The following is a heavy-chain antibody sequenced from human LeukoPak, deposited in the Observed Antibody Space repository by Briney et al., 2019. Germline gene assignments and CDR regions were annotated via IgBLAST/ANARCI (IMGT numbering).Heavy chain of an antibody. Sequence: SQTHSLTCAISGDSVSGNSATWNWIRQSPSRGLEWLGRTYYRSRWLNDYAVSVKGRITVNPDTSKNQFSLQLHSVSPEDTAVYYCVRDSGMGLDAFDIWGQGTMVTVSS. D-gene: IGHD3-10*01. CDR3: VRDSGMGLDAFDI. V-gene: IGHV6-1*01. J-gene: IGHJ3*02. CDR1: GDSVSGNSAT. CDR2: TYYRSRWLN.